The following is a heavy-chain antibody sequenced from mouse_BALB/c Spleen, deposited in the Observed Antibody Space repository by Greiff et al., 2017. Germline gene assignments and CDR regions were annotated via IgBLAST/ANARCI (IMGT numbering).Heavy chain of an antibody. CDR3: AREEDSMIIFAY. CDR1: GFSLTSYG. Sequence: VKLMESGPGLVAPSQSLSITCTVSGFSLTSYGVHWVRQPPGKGLEWLGVIWAGGSTNYNSALMSRLSISKDNSKSQVFLKMNSLQTDDTAMYYCAREEDSMIIFAYWGQGTLVTVSA. CDR2: IWAGGST. V-gene: IGHV2-9*02. D-gene: IGHD2-4*01. J-gene: IGHJ3*01.